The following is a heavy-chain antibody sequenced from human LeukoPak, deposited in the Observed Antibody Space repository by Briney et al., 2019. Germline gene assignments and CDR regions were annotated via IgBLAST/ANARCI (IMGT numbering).Heavy chain of an antibody. Sequence: PSETLSLTCTVSGGSISSYYWSWIRQPPGKGLEWIGYIYYSGSTNYNPSLKSRVTISVDTSKNQFSLKLSSVTAADTAVYYYARDFHIAARPGYYFDYWGQGTLVTVSS. CDR1: GGSISSYY. J-gene: IGHJ4*02. V-gene: IGHV4-59*01. D-gene: IGHD6-6*01. CDR2: IYYSGST. CDR3: ARDFHIAARPGYYFDY.